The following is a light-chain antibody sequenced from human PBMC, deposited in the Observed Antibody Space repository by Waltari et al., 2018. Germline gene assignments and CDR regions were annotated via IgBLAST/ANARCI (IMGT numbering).Light chain of an antibody. Sequence: DIQMTQSPSTLSASVVDRVTLTCRSIQRVEHWLACYQQKPGQAPKVIIYKSSTSDSGGPSRFSGSGFGTEFTRTISSRQPDDFATYYCQQYHSDFLTFGGGTKVEI. CDR2: KSS. V-gene: IGKV1-5*03. CDR3: QQYHSDFLT. CDR1: QRVEHW. J-gene: IGKJ4*01.